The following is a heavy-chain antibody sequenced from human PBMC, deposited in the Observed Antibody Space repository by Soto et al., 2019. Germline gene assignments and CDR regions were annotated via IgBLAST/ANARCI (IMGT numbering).Heavy chain of an antibody. CDR3: VKEWGNRPVDGSNAFHI. Sequence: QVQLVQSGSEVKRSGYSVTVSCKASGGTFSRSAFSWVRQAPGQGLEWIGGIVTMYDTPVYAQTFQGRVTISEVESTSTVAMELHSLKSDDTAIYFCVKEWGNRPVDGSNAFHIWGPGTLVTVSS. CDR1: GGTFSRSA. V-gene: IGHV1-69*01. CDR2: IVTMYDTP. J-gene: IGHJ3*02. D-gene: IGHD6-19*01.